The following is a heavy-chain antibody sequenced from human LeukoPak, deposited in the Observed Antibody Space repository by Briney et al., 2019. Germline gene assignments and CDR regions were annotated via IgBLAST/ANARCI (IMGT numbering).Heavy chain of an antibody. D-gene: IGHD6-13*01. CDR2: ISYDGSNE. CDR1: GFSFSSYA. Sequence: GGSLRLSCAASGFSFSSYAVHWVRQAPGKGLEWVAVISYDGSNEHYADSVKGRFTNSRDNSKNTLYLQMNSLRAEDTSVYYCARDRGARIAAAAHFDYWGQGTLVTVSS. V-gene: IGHV3-30-3*01. CDR3: ARDRGARIAAAAHFDY. J-gene: IGHJ4*02.